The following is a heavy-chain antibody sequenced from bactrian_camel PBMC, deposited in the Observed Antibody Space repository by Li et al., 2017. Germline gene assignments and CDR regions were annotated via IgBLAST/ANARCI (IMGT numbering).Heavy chain of an antibody. CDR2: ITRGGST. J-gene: IGHJ4*01. CDR1: GFTFSSYA. CDR3: AKEDMTYIAADY. D-gene: IGHD3*01. Sequence: DVQLVESGGGLVQPGGSLRLSFVASGFTFSSYAMSWVRQAPGKGLEWVSAITRGGSTDYADSVKGRFTISRDNAKNTLYLQLNSLKTEDTAMYYCAKEDMTYIAADYWGQGTQVTVS. V-gene: IGHV3S31*01.